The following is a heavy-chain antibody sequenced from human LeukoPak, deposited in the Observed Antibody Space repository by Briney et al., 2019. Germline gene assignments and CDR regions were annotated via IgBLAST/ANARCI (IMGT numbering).Heavy chain of an antibody. CDR1: GFTLSSYG. CDR2: IRLEGSSK. D-gene: IGHD2-15*01. V-gene: IGHV3-30*02. J-gene: IGHJ4*02. Sequence: GGSLRLSCAASGFTLSSYGMHWVRQAPGKGREWVAFIRLEGSSKSYADSVKGRFTIARDNSKNALYVQMKRLRAEDTAVYYCARSCSGGSCYTDYWGQGTLVTVSS. CDR3: ARSCSGGSCYTDY.